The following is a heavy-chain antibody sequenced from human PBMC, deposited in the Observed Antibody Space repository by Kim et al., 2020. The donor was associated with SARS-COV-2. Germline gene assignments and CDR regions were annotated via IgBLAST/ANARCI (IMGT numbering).Heavy chain of an antibody. V-gene: IGHV3-23*01. CDR2: IRCSGGNK. D-gene: IGHD6-13*01. CDR3: AKGYSRNWSVYDY. CDR1: GFTFSSYA. Sequence: GGSLRLSCAASGFTFSSYAMSWVRQAPGKGPEWVSLIRCSGGNKYHADSVKGRFTISRDNSKKTLYVQMNSLRVEDTALYYCAKGYSRNWSVYDYWGQGTLVTVSS. J-gene: IGHJ4*02.